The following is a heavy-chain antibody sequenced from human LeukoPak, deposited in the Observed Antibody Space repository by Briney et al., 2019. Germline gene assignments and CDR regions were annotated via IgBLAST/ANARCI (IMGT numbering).Heavy chain of an antibody. V-gene: IGHV4-31*03. CDR3: ARDRDPTYYYDSSGSFNWFDP. J-gene: IGHJ5*02. Sequence: SQTLSLTCTVSGGSISSGGYYWSWIRQHPGKGLEWIGYIYYSGSTYYNPSLKSRVTISVDTSKNQFSLKLSSVTAADTAAYYCARDRDPTYYYDSSGSFNWFDPWGQGTLVTVSS. D-gene: IGHD3-22*01. CDR1: GGSISSGGYY. CDR2: IYYSGST.